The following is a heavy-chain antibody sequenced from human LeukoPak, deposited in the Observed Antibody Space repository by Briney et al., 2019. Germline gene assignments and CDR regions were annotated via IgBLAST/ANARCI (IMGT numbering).Heavy chain of an antibody. CDR2: TYYSGST. Sequence: SSETLSLTCTVSGGSISSYYWSWIRQPPGKGLEWIGYTYYSGSTNYNPSLKSRVTISVDTSKNQFSLKLSSVTAADTAVYYCASYSGSPYNWFDPWGQGTLVTVSS. J-gene: IGHJ5*02. D-gene: IGHD1-26*01. V-gene: IGHV4-59*01. CDR3: ASYSGSPYNWFDP. CDR1: GGSISSYY.